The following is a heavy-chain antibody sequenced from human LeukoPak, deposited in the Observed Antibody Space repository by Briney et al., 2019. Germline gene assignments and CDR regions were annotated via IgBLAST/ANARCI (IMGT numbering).Heavy chain of an antibody. CDR1: GYTFTGYY. Sequence: ASVKVSCKASGYTFTGYYMHWERQPPGQGLEWMGWINPNSGGTNYAQKFQGRVTMTRDTSISTAYMELSRLRSDDTAVYYCARDVVSYAFDIWGQGTMVTVSS. J-gene: IGHJ3*02. CDR2: INPNSGGT. CDR3: ARDVVSYAFDI. D-gene: IGHD5/OR15-5a*01. V-gene: IGHV1-2*02.